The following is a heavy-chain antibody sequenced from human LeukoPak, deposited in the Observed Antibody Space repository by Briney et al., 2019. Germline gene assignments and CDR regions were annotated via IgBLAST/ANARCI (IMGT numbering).Heavy chain of an antibody. D-gene: IGHD6-13*01. CDR1: GGSISSYY. V-gene: IGHV4-59*01. CDR2: IYYSGST. J-gene: IGHJ4*02. Sequence: PSETLSLTCTVSGGSISSYYWSWLRQPPGKGLEWLGYIYYSGSTNYNPSLKSRVTISVDTSKNQFSLKLSSVTAADTAVYYCARESKPCGTAAGPDYWGQGTLVTVSS. CDR3: ARESKPCGTAAGPDY.